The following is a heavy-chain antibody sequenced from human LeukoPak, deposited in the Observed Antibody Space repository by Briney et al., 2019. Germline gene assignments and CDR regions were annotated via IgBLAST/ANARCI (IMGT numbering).Heavy chain of an antibody. CDR2: INPNIGGT. D-gene: IGHD5-24*01. J-gene: IGHJ4*02. Sequence: ASVKVSCKASGYTFTGYYMHWVRQATGQGLEWMGRINPNIGGTNYAQKFQCRVTMTRDTSITTAYMELSRLRSDDTAVDYCARGGDGYKHWGQGTLVTVSS. CDR1: GYTFTGYY. CDR3: ARGGDGYKH. V-gene: IGHV1-2*06.